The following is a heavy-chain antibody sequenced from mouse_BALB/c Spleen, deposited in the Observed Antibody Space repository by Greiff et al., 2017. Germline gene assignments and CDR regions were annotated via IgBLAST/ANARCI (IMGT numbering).Heavy chain of an antibody. CDR3: ARSPYGYPYFDY. J-gene: IGHJ2*01. CDR1: GYTFTSYW. V-gene: IGHV1-4*01. Sequence: QVQLQQSGAELARPGASVKMSCKASGYTFTSYWMHWVKQRPGQGLEWIGYINPSTGYTEYNQKFKDKATLTADKSSSTAYMQLSSLTSEDSAVYYCARSPYGYPYFDYWGQGTTLTVSS. D-gene: IGHD2-2*01. CDR2: INPSTGYT.